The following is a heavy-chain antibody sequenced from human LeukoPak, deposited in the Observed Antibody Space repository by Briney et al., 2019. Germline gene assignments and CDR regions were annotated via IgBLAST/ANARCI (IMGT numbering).Heavy chain of an antibody. CDR2: INHSGST. Sequence: SETLSLTCAVYGGSSSGYYWSWIRQPPGKGLEWIGEINHSGSTNYNPSLKSRVTISVDTSKNQFSLKLSSVTAADTAVYYCARRAVVPAAVSYFDNWGQGTLVTVSS. D-gene: IGHD2-2*01. CDR1: GGSSSGYY. J-gene: IGHJ4*02. V-gene: IGHV4-34*01. CDR3: ARRAVVPAAVSYFDN.